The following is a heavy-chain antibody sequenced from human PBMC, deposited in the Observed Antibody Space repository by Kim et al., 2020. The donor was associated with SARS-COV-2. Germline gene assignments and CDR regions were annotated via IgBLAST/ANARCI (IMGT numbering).Heavy chain of an antibody. CDR3: AREAALIAAQQKNFDY. CDR2: INPSGAFT. Sequence: ASVKVSCKASGFPFTNYFMHWVRQAPGQGLEWMGTINPSGAFTLFTQKYQGRVIITKDTSTSTVYMEVSSLRSEDTAVYFCAREAALIAAQQKNFDYWGQGTLGTVSS. D-gene: IGHD6-25*01. CDR1: GFPFTNYF. J-gene: IGHJ4*02. V-gene: IGHV1-46*01.